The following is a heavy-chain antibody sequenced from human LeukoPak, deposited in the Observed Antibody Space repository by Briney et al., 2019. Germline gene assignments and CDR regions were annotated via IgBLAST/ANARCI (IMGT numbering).Heavy chain of an antibody. Sequence: SETLSLTCTVSGVSISSSNSYWGWIRQPPGKGLEWIGSIYYSGSTYYNPSLKSRVTISVDTSKNQFSLKLSSVTAADTAVYYCARPRNYYYYYMDVWGKGTTVTISS. CDR1: GVSISSSNSY. J-gene: IGHJ6*03. V-gene: IGHV4-39*01. CDR2: IYYSGST. CDR3: ARPRNYYYYYMDV.